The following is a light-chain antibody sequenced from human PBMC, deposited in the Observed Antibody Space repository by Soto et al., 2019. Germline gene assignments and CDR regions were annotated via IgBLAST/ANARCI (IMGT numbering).Light chain of an antibody. CDR2: DVS. Sequence: QSALTQPRSVSGSPGQSVTISCTGTSSDVGGYNYVSWYQQHPGKAPKLMIYDVSKRPSGVPDRFSGSKSGNTAPLTISGLQAEYEADYYCCSYAGSYSCYVXAMGAKVTV. J-gene: IGLJ1*01. CDR3: CSYAGSYSCYV. V-gene: IGLV2-11*01. CDR1: SSDVGGYNY.